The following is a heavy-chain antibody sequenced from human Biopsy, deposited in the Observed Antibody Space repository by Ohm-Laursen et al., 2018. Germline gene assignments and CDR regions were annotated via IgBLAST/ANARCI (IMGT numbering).Heavy chain of an antibody. CDR1: GYSFTGYY. Sequence: SEKVSCNASGYSFTGYYIHWVRQAPGQGLEWMGWITPKSGATKYAQKFQGRVTMTRDTSISTAFVDLSSLRSDDTAVYYCTRGGYYYDSLAYYYWFDPWGQGTLVTVSS. J-gene: IGHJ5*02. CDR2: ITPKSGAT. D-gene: IGHD3-22*01. V-gene: IGHV1-2*02. CDR3: TRGGYYYDSLAYYYWFDP.